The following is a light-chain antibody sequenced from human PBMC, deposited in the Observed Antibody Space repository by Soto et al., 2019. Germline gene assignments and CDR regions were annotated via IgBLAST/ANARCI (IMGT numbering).Light chain of an antibody. Sequence: DMQMTQSPSSLSASVGDRVTITCRASQGISNSLAWYQQRPGKVPKLLIYAASTLQSGVPSRFSGSGSGTDFTLTISSLQPEDVATYYCQKYNSAPWTFGQGTKVDIK. CDR3: QKYNSAPWT. CDR1: QGISNS. V-gene: IGKV1-27*01. J-gene: IGKJ1*01. CDR2: AAS.